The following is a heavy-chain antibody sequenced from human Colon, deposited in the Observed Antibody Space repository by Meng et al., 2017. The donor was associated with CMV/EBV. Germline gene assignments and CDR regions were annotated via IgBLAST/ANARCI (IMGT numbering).Heavy chain of an antibody. Sequence: QVQLVQSGAEVEEPGASVKVSCKTSGNTFNTYGIDWVRQAPGQGLEWMGWISAYNGNTMYAPKIQGRVTVTTDASTRTAYMDLRILKSDDTAVYYCAILSPDHSLDYWGQGTLVTVSS. V-gene: IGHV1-18*01. CDR3: AILSPDHSLDY. CDR2: ISAYNGNT. J-gene: IGHJ4*02. CDR1: GNTFNTYG. D-gene: IGHD4-11*01.